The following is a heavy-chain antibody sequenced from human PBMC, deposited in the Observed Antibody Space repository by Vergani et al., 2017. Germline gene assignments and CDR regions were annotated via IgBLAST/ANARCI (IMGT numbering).Heavy chain of an antibody. CDR2: IHSSGST. J-gene: IGHJ6*02. D-gene: IGHD5-18*01. Sequence: QVQLHESGPGLVKPSQTLSLTCTVPGGSITSGSFYWSWIRQPAGKGLEWIGRIHSSGSTNYNPSLKSRVTISVDTSKNQFSLKLSSVTAADTAVYYCARVTGYSYGMDYYYYGMDVWGQGTTVTVSS. V-gene: IGHV4-61*02. CDR3: ARVTGYSYGMDYYYYGMDV. CDR1: GGSITSGSFY.